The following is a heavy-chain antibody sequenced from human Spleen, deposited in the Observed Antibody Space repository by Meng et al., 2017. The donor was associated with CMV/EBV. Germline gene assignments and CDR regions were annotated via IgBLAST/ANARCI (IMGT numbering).Heavy chain of an antibody. CDR3: SRDYCGGDCYSLGH. CDR2: IYYRGNT. Sequence: ESLKISCTVSGVSISSYYWTWIRQPPGKGLEWIGYIYYRGNTNYNPSLKSRVTMSVDTSRNQFSLTLSSVTAADTAVYYCSRDYCGGDCYSLGHWGRGSLVTRLL. CDR1: GVSISSYY. J-gene: IGHJ1*01. D-gene: IGHD2-21*01. V-gene: IGHV4-59*01.